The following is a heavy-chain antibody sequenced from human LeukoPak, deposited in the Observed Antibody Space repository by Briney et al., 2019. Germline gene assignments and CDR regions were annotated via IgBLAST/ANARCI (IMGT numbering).Heavy chain of an antibody. CDR2: INPDGGRT. V-gene: IGHV1-46*01. D-gene: IGHD3-22*01. J-gene: IGHJ6*03. CDR3: ARDPYYDKSGSGDYYYYMDV. Sequence: ASVKVSCKASGYIFITYYIHWVRQAPGQGLEWMGIINPDGGRTSYAQKFQGRVTMTRDTSTSTVYMELSSLRSEDTAVYYYARDPYYDKSGSGDYYYYMDVWGEGTTVTVSS. CDR1: GYIFITYY.